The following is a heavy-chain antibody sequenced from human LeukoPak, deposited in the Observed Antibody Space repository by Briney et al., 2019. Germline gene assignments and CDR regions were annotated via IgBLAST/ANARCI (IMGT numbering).Heavy chain of an antibody. J-gene: IGHJ3*02. Sequence: GGSLRLSCAASGFTFSSYWMNWVRQAPGKGLVWVSRIASDGSSTTYADSVKGRFSISRDNAKNTLYLQMNTLRPEDTAVYYCARGGPDALDIWGPGTMVTVSS. D-gene: IGHD3-16*01. CDR3: ARGGPDALDI. CDR1: GFTFSSYW. CDR2: IASDGSST. V-gene: IGHV3-74*01.